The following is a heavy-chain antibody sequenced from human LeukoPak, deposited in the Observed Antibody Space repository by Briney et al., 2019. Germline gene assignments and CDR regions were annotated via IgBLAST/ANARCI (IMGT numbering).Heavy chain of an antibody. J-gene: IGHJ4*02. CDR1: GYTFSDYY. D-gene: IGHD6-19*01. V-gene: IGHV1-2*02. CDR2: INPSNGDT. Sequence: ASVKVSRKASGYTFSDYYIHWVRQAPGQGLEWMAWINPSNGDTNYAQKFQGRVTMTRDTSISTVYMELTRLISDDTAVYYCARVGSSGWYVHPTLDYWGQGTLVTVSS. CDR3: ARVGSSGWYVHPTLDY.